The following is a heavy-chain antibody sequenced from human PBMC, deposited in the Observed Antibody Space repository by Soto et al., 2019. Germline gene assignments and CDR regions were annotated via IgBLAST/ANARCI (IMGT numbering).Heavy chain of an antibody. J-gene: IGHJ4*02. V-gene: IGHV1-69*12. CDR1: GTTFSNFA. CDR3: VRGPDYEGYFDY. CDR2: IILPFGTP. D-gene: IGHD3-22*01. Sequence: QVRLVQSGAEVKKTESSVKVSCEASGTTFSNFAIGWVRQAPGQGLEWMGGIILPFGTPNYAQKFQGRVTISEDEFMTTVYMELRCLRSGDTAVYYCVRGPDYEGYFDYWGQGTLVTVSS.